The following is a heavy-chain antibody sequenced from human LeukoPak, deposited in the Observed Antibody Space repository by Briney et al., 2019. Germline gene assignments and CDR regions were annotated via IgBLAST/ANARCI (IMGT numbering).Heavy chain of an antibody. D-gene: IGHD4-11*01. CDR1: GFTFSSYS. Sequence: AGGSLRLSCAASGFTFSSYSMNWVRQAPGKGLEWVSSISSSSSHIYYADSVKGRFTISRDNAKSSLYLQMNSLRAEDTAVYYCARVLYSNFPIWFDYWGQGTLVTVSS. CDR3: ARVLYSNFPIWFDY. J-gene: IGHJ5*01. CDR2: ISSSSSHI. V-gene: IGHV3-21*01.